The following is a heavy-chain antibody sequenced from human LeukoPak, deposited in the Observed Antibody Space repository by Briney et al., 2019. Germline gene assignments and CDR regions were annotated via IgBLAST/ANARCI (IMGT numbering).Heavy chain of an antibody. V-gene: IGHV4-39*01. CDR1: GGSISSSSYY. CDR2: IYYSGST. CDR3: ARHGLSSGWYFDY. Sequence: SETLSLTRTVSGGSISSSSYYWGWIRQPPGKGLEWIGSIYYSGSTYYNPSLKSRVTISVDTSKNQFSLKLSSVTAADTAVYYCARHGLSSGWYFDYWGQGTLVTVSS. J-gene: IGHJ4*02. D-gene: IGHD6-19*01.